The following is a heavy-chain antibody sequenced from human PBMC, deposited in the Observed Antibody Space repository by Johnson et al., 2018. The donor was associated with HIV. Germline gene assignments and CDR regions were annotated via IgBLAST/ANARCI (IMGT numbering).Heavy chain of an antibody. CDR1: GFIFSSYG. D-gene: IGHD6-6*01. J-gene: IGHJ3*02. CDR3: AKVAYSSSYLDAFDI. V-gene: IGHV3-33*06. Sequence: QVQLVESGGGVVQPGRSLRLSCAASGFIFSSYGMHWVRQAPGQGLEWVAVIWYDGSNKYYADSVKGRFTISRDNSKNTLYLQMNSLRAEDTAVYYCAKVAYSSSYLDAFDIWGQGTMVTVSS. CDR2: IWYDGSNK.